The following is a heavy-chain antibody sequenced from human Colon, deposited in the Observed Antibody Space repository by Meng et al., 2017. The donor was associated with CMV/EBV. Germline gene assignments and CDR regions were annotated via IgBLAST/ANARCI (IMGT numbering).Heavy chain of an antibody. Sequence: NYGIHWVRQAPGQGLEWMGWVSAYNGDTNSAQKFQSRVTMTTDTSTSTAYMELRSLRSDDTAVYYCARTPQIYYFGSGSPLHYFDYWGQGTLVTVSS. CDR3: ARTPQIYYFGSGSPLHYFDY. CDR1: NYG. J-gene: IGHJ4*02. D-gene: IGHD3-10*01. CDR2: VSAYNGDT. V-gene: IGHV1-18*01.